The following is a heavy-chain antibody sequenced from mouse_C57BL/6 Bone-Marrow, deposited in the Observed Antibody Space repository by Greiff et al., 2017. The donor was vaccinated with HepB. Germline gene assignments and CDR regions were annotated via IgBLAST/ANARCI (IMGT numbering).Heavy chain of an antibody. D-gene: IGHD2-1*01. CDR2: IYPGSGST. V-gene: IGHV1-55*01. CDR1: GYTFTSYW. Sequence: QVQLQQSGAELVKPGASVKMSCKASGYTFTSYWITWVKQRPGQGLEWIGDIYPGSGSTNYNEKFKSKATLTVDTSSSTAYMQLSSLTSEDSEVYYCARHYGNYDWYFDVWGTGTTVTVSS. J-gene: IGHJ1*03. CDR3: ARHYGNYDWYFDV.